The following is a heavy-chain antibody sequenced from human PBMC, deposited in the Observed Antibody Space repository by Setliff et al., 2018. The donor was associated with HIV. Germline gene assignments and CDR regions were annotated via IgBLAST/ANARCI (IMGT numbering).Heavy chain of an antibody. CDR3: ARVPGYSSGTSYMDV. CDR1: GGSFSGYC. Sequence: KTSETLSLTCAVYGGSFSGYCWSWIRQTPGKGLAWIGEINHSGITKYNPSLKRRGTIPVDTSKNQFSLKLRSVTAAATAVYYCARVPGYSSGTSYMDVWGKGSTVTVS. D-gene: IGHD6-19*01. V-gene: IGHV4-34*01. CDR2: INHSGIT. J-gene: IGHJ6*03.